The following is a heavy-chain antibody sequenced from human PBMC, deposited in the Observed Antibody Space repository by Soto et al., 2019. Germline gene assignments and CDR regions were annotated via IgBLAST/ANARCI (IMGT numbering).Heavy chain of an antibody. D-gene: IGHD4-17*01. V-gene: IGHV3-66*01. CDR1: RFTVNSNY. CDR3: ARESYGTDAFDI. J-gene: IGHJ3*02. CDR2: IYSGGST. Sequence: PGGSLRLSCAASRFTVNSNYMSWVRQAPGKGLEWVSVIYSGGSTYYADSVKGRFTISRDNSKNTLYLQMNSLRAEDTAVYYCARESYGTDAFDIWGQGTMVTVSS.